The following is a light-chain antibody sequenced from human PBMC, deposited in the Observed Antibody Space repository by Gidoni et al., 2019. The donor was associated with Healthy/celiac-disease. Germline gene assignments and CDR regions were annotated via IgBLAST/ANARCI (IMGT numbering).Light chain of an antibody. J-gene: IGKJ1*01. V-gene: IGKV3-20*01. CDR3: QQYGSSPRT. CDR2: GAS. Sequence: EIVLTQSSGTLPLSPGESATLSCRASQSVSISYVAWYQQKPGQAPRLLIYGASSRATGIPDRFSGSGSGTDFTLTISRLEPEDFAVYYCQQYGSSPRTFGQGTKVEIK. CDR1: QSVSISY.